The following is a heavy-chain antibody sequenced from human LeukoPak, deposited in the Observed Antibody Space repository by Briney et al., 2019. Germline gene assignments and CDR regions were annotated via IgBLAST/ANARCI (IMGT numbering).Heavy chain of an antibody. J-gene: IGHJ4*02. Sequence: SVKVSCKASGGTFSSYAISWVQQAPGQGLEWMGRIIPIFGTANYAQKFQGRVTITTDESTSTAYMELSSLRSEDTAVYYCARGPIVGAESDYWGQGTLVTVSS. CDR3: ARGPIVGAESDY. CDR2: IIPIFGTA. D-gene: IGHD1-26*01. CDR1: GGTFSSYA. V-gene: IGHV1-69*05.